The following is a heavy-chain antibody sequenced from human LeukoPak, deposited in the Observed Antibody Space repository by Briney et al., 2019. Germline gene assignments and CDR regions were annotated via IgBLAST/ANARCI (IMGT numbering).Heavy chain of an antibody. D-gene: IGHD1-26*01. CDR2: IKQDGSEK. V-gene: IGHV3-7*01. CDR3: AIERVEWELSDY. Sequence: GGSLRLSCSASGFTFSSYWMSWVRQAPGKGLEWVANIKQDGSEKYYVDSVKGRFTISRDNAKNSLYLQMNSLRAEDTAVYYCAIERVEWELSDYWGQGTLVTVSS. CDR1: GFTFSSYW. J-gene: IGHJ4*02.